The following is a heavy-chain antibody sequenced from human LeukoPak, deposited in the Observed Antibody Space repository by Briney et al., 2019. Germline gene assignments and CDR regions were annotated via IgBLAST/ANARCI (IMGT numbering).Heavy chain of an antibody. CDR3: ARANWGSGNWFDP. CDR1: GYTFTAYY. D-gene: IGHD7-27*01. CDR2: INPKSGGT. J-gene: IGHJ5*02. V-gene: IGHV1-2*02. Sequence: ASVKVSCRASGYTFTAYYMHWVRQAPGQGLEWMGGINPKSGGTNFAQNFQGRVTMTRDTSISTAYMELSRLTSDDTAMYYCARANWGSGNWFDPWGQGTLVTVSS.